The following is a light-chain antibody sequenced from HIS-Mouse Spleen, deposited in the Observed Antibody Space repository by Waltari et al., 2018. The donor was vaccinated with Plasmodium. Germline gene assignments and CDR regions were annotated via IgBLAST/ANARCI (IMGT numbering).Light chain of an antibody. J-gene: IGKJ3*01. V-gene: IGKV3-15*01. CDR3: QQYNNWSFT. CDR2: GAS. Sequence: EIVMTQSPATLSVSPGERATLSCRASQSVSSNLAWYQQKPGQAPRLRTSGASTRATGIPARVSCSGSGTDFTLTISSLQSEDFAVYYCQQYNNWSFTFGPGTKVDIK. CDR1: QSVSSN.